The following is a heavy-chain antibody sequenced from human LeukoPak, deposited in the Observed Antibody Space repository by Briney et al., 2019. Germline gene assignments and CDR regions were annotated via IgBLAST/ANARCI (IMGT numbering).Heavy chain of an antibody. Sequence: PSETLSLTCAVYGGSFSGYYWSWIRQPPGRGLDWIGSIYYSGTTYYNPSLKSRVTMSVDTSKNQFSLKLSSVTAADSAVYYCARSYSGSYVAAFDIWGRGTMVTVSS. J-gene: IGHJ3*02. V-gene: IGHV4-34*01. D-gene: IGHD1-26*01. CDR2: IYYSGTT. CDR3: ARSYSGSYVAAFDI. CDR1: GGSFSGYY.